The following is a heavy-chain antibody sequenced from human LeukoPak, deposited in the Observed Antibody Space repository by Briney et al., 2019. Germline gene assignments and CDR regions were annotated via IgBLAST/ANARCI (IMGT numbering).Heavy chain of an antibody. D-gene: IGHD6-6*01. J-gene: IGHJ3*02. CDR2: ISGSGGST. V-gene: IGHV3-23*01. CDR1: GFTFSSYA. Sequence: GGSLRLSCAASGFTFSSYAMSWVRQAPGKGLEWVSAISGSGGSTYYADSVKGRFTISRDNAKKPLYLQMNSLRAEDTALYYCARSSVSAYAFDIWGQGTMVTVSS. CDR3: ARSSVSAYAFDI.